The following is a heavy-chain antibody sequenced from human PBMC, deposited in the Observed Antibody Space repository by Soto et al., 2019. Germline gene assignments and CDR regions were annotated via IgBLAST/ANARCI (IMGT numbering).Heavy chain of an antibody. J-gene: IGHJ5*02. Sequence: GASVKVSCKASVGTFSIYAIIWVRQAPGQGLEWMGGIIPIFGTANYAQKLQGRVTMTTDTSTSTAYMELRSLRSDDTAVYYCARSLRSPNRSNWFDPWGQGTLVTVSS. CDR2: IIPIFGTA. V-gene: IGHV1-69*05. CDR3: ARSLRSPNRSNWFDP. CDR1: VGTFSIYA. D-gene: IGHD4-17*01.